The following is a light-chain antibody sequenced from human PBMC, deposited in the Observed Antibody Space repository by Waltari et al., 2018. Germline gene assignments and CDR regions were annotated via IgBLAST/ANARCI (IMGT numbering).Light chain of an antibody. V-gene: IGKV1-33*01. CDR1: QDISNY. CDR3: QQYDNLPLFT. Sequence: DIQMTPSPSSLSASVGDRVTITCQASQDISNYLNWYQQKPGKAPKLLIYDASNLETGVPSRFSGSGSGTDFTVTISSLQPEDIATYYCQQYDNLPLFTFGPGTKVDIK. CDR2: DAS. J-gene: IGKJ3*01.